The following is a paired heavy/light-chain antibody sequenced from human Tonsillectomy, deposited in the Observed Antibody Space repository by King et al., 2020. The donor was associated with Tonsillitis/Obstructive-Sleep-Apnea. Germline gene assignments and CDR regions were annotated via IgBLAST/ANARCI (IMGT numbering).Light chain of an antibody. CDR3: MQSIQLPLYT. Sequence: DIVMTQTPLSLSVTPGQPASISCKSSQSLLHSDGKTYLYWYLQKPGQPPQLLIYEVSNRFSGVPDRFSGSGSGTDFTLKISRVEAEDVGVYYCMQSIQLPLYTFGQGTKLEIK. V-gene: IGKV2D-29*01. CDR2: EVS. J-gene: IGKJ2*01. CDR1: QSLLHSDGKTY.
Heavy chain of an antibody. J-gene: IGHJ6*02. CDR3: ARLLQVRGVLTAPTYGMDV. D-gene: IGHD3-10*01. V-gene: IGHV4-59*08. CDR2: IYYSGST. Sequence: QVQLQESGPGLVKPSETLSLTCTVSGGSISSYYWSWIRQPPGKGLEWIGYIYYSGSTNYNPSLKSRVTISVDTSKNQFSLKLSSVTAADTAVYYCARLLQVRGVLTAPTYGMDVWGQGTTVTVSS. CDR1: GGSISSYY.